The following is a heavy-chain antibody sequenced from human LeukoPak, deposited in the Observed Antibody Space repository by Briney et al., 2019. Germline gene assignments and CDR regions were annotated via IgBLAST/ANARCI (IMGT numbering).Heavy chain of an antibody. V-gene: IGHV4-39*07. Sequence: SETLSLTCTVSGGSISSRSYYWGWIRQPPGKGLEWIGSIYYSGSTYYNPSLKSRVTISVDKSKNQFSLKLSSVTAADTAVYYCTIAVAGGGYFQHWGQGTLVTVSS. J-gene: IGHJ1*01. CDR1: GGSISSRSYY. CDR2: IYYSGST. CDR3: TIAVAGGGYFQH. D-gene: IGHD6-19*01.